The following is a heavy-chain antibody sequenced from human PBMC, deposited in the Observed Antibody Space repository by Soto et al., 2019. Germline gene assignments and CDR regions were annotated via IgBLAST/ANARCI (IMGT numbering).Heavy chain of an antibody. CDR2: INDRGSI. V-gene: IGHV4-34*01. J-gene: IGHJ2*01. CDR1: GGSFSGYY. CDR3: ARESHDILTGPPWVWYFDL. D-gene: IGHD3-9*01. Sequence: QVQLQQWGAGPLRPLETLSLTCGVSGGSFSGYYWAWIRQSPGKGLEWIGEINDRGSINSNPSLTRRVSISVDTSKDHYSLKLRSVTAADTAVYYCARESHDILTGPPWVWYFDLWGRCTLVTVSS.